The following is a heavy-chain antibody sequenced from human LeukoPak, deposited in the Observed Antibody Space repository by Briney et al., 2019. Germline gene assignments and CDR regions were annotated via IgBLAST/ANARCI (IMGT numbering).Heavy chain of an antibody. CDR3: ARDWNAKGYMLVDY. CDR2: INTNTGNP. CDR1: GYTFTTYA. J-gene: IGHJ4*02. D-gene: IGHD5-18*01. V-gene: IGHV7-4-1*02. Sequence: ASVKVSCKASGYTFTTYAINWVRQAPGQGLEWMGCINTNTGNPTYAQGFTGRFVFSLDTSVSTAYLQISTLKAEDTAVYYCARDWNAKGYMLVDYWGQGTLVTVSS.